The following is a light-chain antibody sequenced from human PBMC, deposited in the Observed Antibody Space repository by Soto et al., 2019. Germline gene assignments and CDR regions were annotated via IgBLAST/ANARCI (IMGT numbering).Light chain of an antibody. CDR3: AAWDDSLSGYV. CDR1: GSNIGSNA. Sequence: QSVLTQPPSASGTPGQRVTISCSGSGSNIGSNAVNWCQQLPGTTPKLLIYTNNQRPSGVPDRFSGSKSGTSGSLAISGLQSEDEADYYCAAWDDSLSGYVFGTGTKLTVL. V-gene: IGLV1-44*01. J-gene: IGLJ1*01. CDR2: TNN.